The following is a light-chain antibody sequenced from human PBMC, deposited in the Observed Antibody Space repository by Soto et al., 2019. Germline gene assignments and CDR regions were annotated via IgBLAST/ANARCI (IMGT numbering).Light chain of an antibody. V-gene: IGKV3-15*01. CDR1: QSISSN. J-gene: IGKJ2*01. Sequence: EIVMTQSPATLSVSPGERATLSCRASQSISSNLAWYQQKPGQAPRLLIYGASSRATGLPARFSGSGSGTEFTLTISSLQSEDFAVYYRQQYNNWPYTFGQGTKLEI. CDR2: GAS. CDR3: QQYNNWPYT.